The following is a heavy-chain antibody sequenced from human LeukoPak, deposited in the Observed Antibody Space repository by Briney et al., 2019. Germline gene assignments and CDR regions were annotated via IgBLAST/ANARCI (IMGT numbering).Heavy chain of an antibody. Sequence: SETLSLTCTVSGDSISSSSYYWGWIRQSPGKGLEWIGSIYYSGSTYYNPSLKGRVTISVDTSKNQFSLKLSSVTAADTAVYYCARDGDYYDSSGYYFYWGQGTLVTVSS. J-gene: IGHJ4*02. CDR3: ARDGDYYDSSGYYFY. CDR2: IYYSGST. V-gene: IGHV4-39*07. D-gene: IGHD3-22*01. CDR1: GDSISSSSYY.